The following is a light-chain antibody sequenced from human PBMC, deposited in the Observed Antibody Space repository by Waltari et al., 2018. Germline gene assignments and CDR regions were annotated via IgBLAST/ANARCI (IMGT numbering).Light chain of an antibody. CDR3: QVFDIFSVHYV. CDR1: KIGSKN. J-gene: IGLJ1*01. Sequence: SYELTQPPSVSVAPGQTARITCDGDKIGSKNVHWYQHKPGQAPVLVVYDDGDRPSGIPDRFSGSNSGNTASLTFSMVDAVDEVDYFCQVFDIFSVHYVFVT. V-gene: IGLV3-21*02. CDR2: DDG.